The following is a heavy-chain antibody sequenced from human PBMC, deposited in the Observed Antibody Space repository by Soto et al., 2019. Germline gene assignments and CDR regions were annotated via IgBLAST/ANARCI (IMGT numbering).Heavy chain of an antibody. V-gene: IGHV4-59*01. CDR1: GGTISAYY. CDR3: ARNPKDFWNGYYFDS. D-gene: IGHD3-3*01. J-gene: IGHJ4*02. CDR2: IHYSGST. Sequence: SETLSLTCIVSGGTISAYYWNWVRQSPGKGLEWIGYIHYSGSTSYNRSLESRVTISLNPSKTQFSLKLSSVTAADTAFYYCARNPKDFWNGYYFDSWGQGTLVTVSS.